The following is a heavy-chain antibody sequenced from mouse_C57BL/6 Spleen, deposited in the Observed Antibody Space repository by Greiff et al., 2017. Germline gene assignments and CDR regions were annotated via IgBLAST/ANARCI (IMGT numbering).Heavy chain of an antibody. D-gene: IGHD1-1*01. CDR1: GFTFSDYG. CDR2: ISSGSSTI. CDR3: ASNYGYYYAMDY. Sequence: DVHLVESGGGLVKPGGSLKLSCAASGFTFSDYGMHWVRQAPEKGLEWVAYISSGSSTIYYADTVKGRFTISRDNAKNTLFLQMTSLRSEDTAMYYCASNYGYYYAMDYWGQGTSVTVSS. V-gene: IGHV5-17*01. J-gene: IGHJ4*01.